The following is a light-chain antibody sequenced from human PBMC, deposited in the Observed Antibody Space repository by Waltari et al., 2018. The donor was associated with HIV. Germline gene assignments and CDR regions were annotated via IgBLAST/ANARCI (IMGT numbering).Light chain of an antibody. CDR3: QQYYSPIS. CDR1: QSVLSSSDNKNY. CDR2: WAS. J-gene: IGKJ5*01. Sequence: DIALTQSPDSLAVSLGARATIYCKSSQSVLSSSDNKNYLTWYQQKPGQPPKVLIYWASTRESGVPDRFSGSGSGTDFTLTISSLQAEDVALYYCQQYYSPISFGQGTRLEIK. V-gene: IGKV4-1*01.